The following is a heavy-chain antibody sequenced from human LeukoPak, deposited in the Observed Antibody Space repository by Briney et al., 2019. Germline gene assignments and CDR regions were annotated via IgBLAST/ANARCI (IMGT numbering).Heavy chain of an antibody. CDR2: ISAYNGNT. D-gene: IGHD4-23*01. CDR1: GYTFTSYG. J-gene: IGHJ4*02. CDR3: ARSGPAVVSLYYFDY. Sequence: ASVKVSCMASGYTFTSYGISWVRQAPGQGLEWMGWISAYNGNTNYAQKLQGRVTMTTDTSTSTAYMELRSLRSDDTAVYYCARSGPAVVSLYYFDYWGQGTLVTVSS. V-gene: IGHV1-18*01.